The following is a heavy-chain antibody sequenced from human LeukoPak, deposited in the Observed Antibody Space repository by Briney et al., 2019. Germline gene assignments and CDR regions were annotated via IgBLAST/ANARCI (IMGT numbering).Heavy chain of an antibody. J-gene: IGHJ4*02. CDR3: ARVRQWLFDY. CDR2: IYTSGST. CDR1: GGSISSYY. D-gene: IGHD6-19*01. Sequence: PSETLSLTCAVSGGSISSYYWSWIRQPAGKGLEWIGRIYTSGSTNYNPSLKSRVTISVDKSKNQFSLKLSSVTAADTAVYYCARVRQWLFDYWGQGTLVTVSS. V-gene: IGHV4-4*07.